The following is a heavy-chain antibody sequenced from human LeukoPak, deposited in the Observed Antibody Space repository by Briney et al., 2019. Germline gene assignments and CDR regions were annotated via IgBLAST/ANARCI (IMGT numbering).Heavy chain of an antibody. CDR1: GYTFTSYY. J-gene: IGHJ4*02. CDR2: INPSGGST. V-gene: IGHV1-46*01. Sequence: ASVKVSCKPSGYTFTSYYIHWVRQAPGQGLEWMAIINPSGGSTNYAQKCQGRVTMTRDTSTNTVYMELSSLRSEDTAVYYCARDGGVVGLTSKKYFDYWGQGTLVTVSS. D-gene: IGHD3-22*01. CDR3: ARDGGVVGLTSKKYFDY.